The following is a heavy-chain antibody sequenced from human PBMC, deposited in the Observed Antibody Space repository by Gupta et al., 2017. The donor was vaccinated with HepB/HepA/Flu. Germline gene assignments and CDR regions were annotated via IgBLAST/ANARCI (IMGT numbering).Heavy chain of an antibody. D-gene: IGHD2-2*03. Sequence: EVQLVESGGGLVKHGGSLSLSCAASGFTFSNALRTGVRQAPGKGLEWVGRIKSKTDGGSTDYGAPGKGRFTISRDDSKNTLYLQMNSLKTEDTAVYFCTTHQELDPSPFDYGGHGTLVTGSS. V-gene: IGHV3-15*05. J-gene: IGHJ4*01. CDR3: TTHQELDPSPFDY. CDR2: IKSKTDGGST. CDR1: GFTFSNAL.